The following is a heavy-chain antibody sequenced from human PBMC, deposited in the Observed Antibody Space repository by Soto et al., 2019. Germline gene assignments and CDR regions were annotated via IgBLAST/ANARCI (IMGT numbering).Heavy chain of an antibody. CDR1: GFTVSSNY. D-gene: IGHD3-10*01. CDR2: IYSGGST. CDR3: ARAHYFHSYYGSGKGWFDP. J-gene: IGHJ5*02. Sequence: EVQLVESGGGLVQPGGSLRLSCAASGFTVSSNYMSWVRQAPGKGLEWVSVIYSGGSTYYADSVKGRFTISRHNSKNTLYLQMNSLRAEDTAVYYCARAHYFHSYYGSGKGWFDPWGQGTLVTVSS. V-gene: IGHV3-53*04.